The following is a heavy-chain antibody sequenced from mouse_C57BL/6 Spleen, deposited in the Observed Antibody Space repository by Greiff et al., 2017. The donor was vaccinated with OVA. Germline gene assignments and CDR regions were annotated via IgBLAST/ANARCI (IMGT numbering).Heavy chain of an antibody. CDR3: ARGMDYCGSSAYYVDY. J-gene: IGHJ2*01. CDR2: ISDGGSYT. Sequence: EVKLMESGGGLVKPGGSLKLSCAASGFTFSSYAMSWVRQTPEKRLEWVATISDGGSYTYYPDNVKGRFTISRDNAKNNLYLQMSQLKSEDTAMYDGARGMDYCGSSAYYVDYWGRGTTLTVSS. CDR1: GFTFSSYA. D-gene: IGHD1-1*01. V-gene: IGHV5-4*03.